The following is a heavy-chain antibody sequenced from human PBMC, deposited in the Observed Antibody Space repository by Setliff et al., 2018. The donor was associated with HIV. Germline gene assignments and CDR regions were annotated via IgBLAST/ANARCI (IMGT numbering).Heavy chain of an antibody. V-gene: IGHV4-61*02. D-gene: IGHD3-10*01. Sequence: SETLSLTCTVSGDSINSGTYYWSWIRQPAGKGLEWIGRLHLSGDTNYNPSLKSRVTMSIDTSKNQFSLKLSSVTAADTAVYYCARNFGLSPSGKYYYYYGMDIWGQGTTVTVSS. CDR2: LHLSGDT. J-gene: IGHJ6*02. CDR3: ARNFGLSPSGKYYYYYGMDI. CDR1: GDSINSGTYY.